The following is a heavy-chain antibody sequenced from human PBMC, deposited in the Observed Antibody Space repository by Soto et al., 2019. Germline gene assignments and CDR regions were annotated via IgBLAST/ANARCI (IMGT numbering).Heavy chain of an antibody. J-gene: IGHJ5*02. V-gene: IGHV4-4*02. D-gene: IGHD6-19*01. CDR1: GGTIRSPDW. CDR3: ARGRGRYGSGWSWFDP. Sequence: QVQLQESGPGLVEPSGTLSLTCGVSGGTIRSPDWWTWVRQPPGKGLEWIGEIFQSGSPNFTPSLESRVTISVDKSKYQVSLTLSSVTAADTAVYFCARGRGRYGSGWSWFDPWGQGILVTVSS. CDR2: IFQSGSP.